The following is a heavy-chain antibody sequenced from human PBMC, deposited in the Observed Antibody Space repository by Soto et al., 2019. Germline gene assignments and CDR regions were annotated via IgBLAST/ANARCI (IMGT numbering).Heavy chain of an antibody. D-gene: IGHD6-13*01. CDR3: ARAAGIGDAFDI. J-gene: IGHJ3*02. V-gene: IGHV3-30-3*01. Sequence: QVQLVECGGGVGQPGRSLRLSCAASGFTFSSYAMHWVRQAPGKGLERVAIISYDGSNKYYADSVKGRFTISRDNSKNTLYLQMNSLRAEDTAVYYCARAAGIGDAFDIWGQGTMVTVSS. CDR1: GFTFSSYA. CDR2: ISYDGSNK.